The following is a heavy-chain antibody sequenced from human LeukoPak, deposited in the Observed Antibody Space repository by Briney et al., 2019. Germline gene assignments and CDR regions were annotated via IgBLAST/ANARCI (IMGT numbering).Heavy chain of an antibody. Sequence: SETLSLTCTVSGGSISSYYWSWIRQPPGKGLEWIGDIYYSGSTNYNPSLKSRVTISVDTSKNQFSLKLSSVTAADTAVYYYARQVELDYWGQGTLVTVSS. CDR1: GGSISSYY. J-gene: IGHJ4*02. CDR2: IYYSGST. CDR3: ARQVELDY. V-gene: IGHV4-59*01. D-gene: IGHD1-1*01.